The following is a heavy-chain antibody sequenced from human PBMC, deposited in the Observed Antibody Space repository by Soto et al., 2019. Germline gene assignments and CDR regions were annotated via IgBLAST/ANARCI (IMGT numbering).Heavy chain of an antibody. D-gene: IGHD1-26*01. CDR3: ARGGAMGVDY. CDR1: GFTFNNKW. Sequence: GGSLRLSCTASGFTFNNKWVHWVRQAPGKGLVWLSRIDGAAATTNYADSVKGRFTISRDNAKNIVFLHVNGLTDEDTAVYYCARGGAMGVDYWGKGTLVTVS. J-gene: IGHJ4*02. CDR2: IDGAAATT. V-gene: IGHV3-74*01.